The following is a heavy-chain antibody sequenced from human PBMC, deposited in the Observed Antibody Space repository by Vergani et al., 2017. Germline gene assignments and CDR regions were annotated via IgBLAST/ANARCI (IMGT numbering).Heavy chain of an antibody. Sequence: VQLQESGPGLLKPSETLSLTCSVSGASISSYFWSWIRQPAGKGLEWLGRVHTDGTAYYNPSLRTRVRLSADLSQSQFSLKMTSLTAADTAVYYCARVTTPLSHYYYYYMDVWGKGTTVTVSS. D-gene: IGHD2-15*01. CDR1: GASISSYF. CDR3: ARVTTPLSHYYYYYMDV. V-gene: IGHV4-4*07. J-gene: IGHJ6*03. CDR2: VHTDGTA.